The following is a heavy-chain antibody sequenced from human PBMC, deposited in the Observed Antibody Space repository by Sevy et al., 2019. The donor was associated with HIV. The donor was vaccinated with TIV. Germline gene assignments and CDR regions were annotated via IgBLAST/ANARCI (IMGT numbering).Heavy chain of an antibody. Sequence: SETLSLTCTVSGGSVSGFRWSWIRQSAGKGLEWIGCMYNSEKTYNPSIKSRVTMSVDTSRDQFSLKLSSVTAADTAVYYCARVIPEDIFYYGMDVWGQGTTVTVSS. V-gene: IGHV4-4*07. J-gene: IGHJ6*02. D-gene: IGHD3-9*01. CDR1: GGSVSGFR. CDR3: ARVIPEDIFYYGMDV. CDR2: MYNSEKT.